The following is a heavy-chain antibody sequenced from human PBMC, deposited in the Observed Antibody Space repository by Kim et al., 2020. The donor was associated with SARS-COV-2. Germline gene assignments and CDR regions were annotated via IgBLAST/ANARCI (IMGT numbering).Heavy chain of an antibody. CDR2: A. J-gene: IGHJ5*02. CDR3: ARDPDDYSTNT. V-gene: IGHV1-69*01. Sequence: ANYAQKFQGRVTITADESTSTAYMELSSLRSEDTAVYYCARDPDDYSTNTWGQGTLVTVSS. D-gene: IGHD4-4*01.